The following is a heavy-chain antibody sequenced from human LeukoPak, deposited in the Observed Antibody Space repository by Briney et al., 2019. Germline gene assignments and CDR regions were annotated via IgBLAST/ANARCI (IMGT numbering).Heavy chain of an antibody. CDR3: ARVSDTSMVTPGFDS. V-gene: IGHV1-18*01. J-gene: IGHJ4*02. D-gene: IGHD5-18*01. CDR2: VSTSNGAT. CDR1: GYNFNRYS. Sequence: WASVKVSCTTSGYNFNRYSITWVRQAPGQGLEWMGWVSTSNGATNYAEKFQGRVTMTTETVTKTAYLELRRLTSGDTAMYFCARVSDTSMVTPGFDSWGQGTPVTVS.